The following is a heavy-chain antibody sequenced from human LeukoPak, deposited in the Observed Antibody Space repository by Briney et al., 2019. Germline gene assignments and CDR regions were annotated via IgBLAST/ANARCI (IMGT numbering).Heavy chain of an antibody. CDR2: ISDSDSYI. CDR3: ARDVRGSGSYPTYYYTGMDV. CDR1: GFSFSSYA. J-gene: IGHJ6*02. D-gene: IGHD3-10*01. Sequence: PGGSLRLSCAASGFSFSSYAMYWVRHAPGKGLEWVSSISDSDSYIYYADSVKGRFTISRDNAKNSLHLQMNSLRAEDTAVYYCARDVRGSGSYPTYYYTGMDVWGQGTTVTVSS. V-gene: IGHV3-21*01.